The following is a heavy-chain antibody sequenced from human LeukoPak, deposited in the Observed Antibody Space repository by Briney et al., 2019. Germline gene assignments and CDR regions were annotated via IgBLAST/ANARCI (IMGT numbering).Heavy chain of an antibody. D-gene: IGHD5-18*01. V-gene: IGHV2-5*01. Sequence: SGPTLVNPTQTLTLTCTFSGFSLSTSGVGVGWIRQPPGKALEWLALIYWNDDKRYNPSLKSRLTITKDTSKNQVVLTMTNMDPADTATYYCAHSAWDTAMVNWGQGTLVTVSS. CDR1: GFSLSTSGVG. J-gene: IGHJ4*02. CDR3: AHSAWDTAMVN. CDR2: IYWNDDK.